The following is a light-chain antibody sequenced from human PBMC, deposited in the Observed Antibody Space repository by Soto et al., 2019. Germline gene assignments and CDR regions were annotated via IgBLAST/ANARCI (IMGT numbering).Light chain of an antibody. Sequence: EIVLTQSPATLSLSPGERATLSCRASRSVSSYLAWYQQKPGQAPRLLIYDAFNRATGIPGRFSGSGSGTDFTLTISSLEPEDFAVYYCQQRSSWPPALTFGGGTKVEIK. CDR3: QQRSSWPPALT. CDR2: DAF. CDR1: RSVSSY. V-gene: IGKV3-11*01. J-gene: IGKJ4*01.